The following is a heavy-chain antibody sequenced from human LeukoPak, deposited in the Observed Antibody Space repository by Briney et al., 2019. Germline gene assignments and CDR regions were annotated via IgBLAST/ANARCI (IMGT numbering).Heavy chain of an antibody. D-gene: IGHD5-18*01. J-gene: IGHJ4*02. Sequence: KPGGSLRLSCAASGFTFSSYSMNWVRQAPGKGLEWVSSISSSSSYIYYADSVKGRFTISRDNAKNSLYLQMNSLRAEDTAVYYCAKDDRIQTRRYSYNYWGQGTLVTVSS. CDR2: ISSSSSYI. V-gene: IGHV3-21*04. CDR3: AKDDRIQTRRYSYNY. CDR1: GFTFSSYS.